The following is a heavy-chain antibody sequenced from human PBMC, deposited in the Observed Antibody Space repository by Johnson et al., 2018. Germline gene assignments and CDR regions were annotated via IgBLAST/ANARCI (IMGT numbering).Heavy chain of an antibody. CDR3: AKAGTDY. CDR1: GGSISSGGYY. V-gene: IGHV4-61*02. Sequence: QVQLQESGPGLVKXSQTXSLXCKVSGGSISSGGYYWTWIRQPAWRGLEWIGRIFTTGVTNYNPSLKSLVTISLDTSMNQFSLKLTSVTAADTAMYYCAKAGTDYWGQGTLVTVSS. CDR2: IFTTGVT. J-gene: IGHJ4*02.